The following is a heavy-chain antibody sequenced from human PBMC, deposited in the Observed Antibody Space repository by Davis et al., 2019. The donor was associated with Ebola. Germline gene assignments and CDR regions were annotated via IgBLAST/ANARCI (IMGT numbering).Heavy chain of an antibody. D-gene: IGHD4-17*01. CDR3: ARESYGDYLSDY. CDR1: GYTFTSYA. CDR2: IYTGNGNT. Sequence: ASVKVSCKASGYTFTSYAMNWVRQAPGQGFEWLGWIYTGNGNTKYSQKFEGRVIITRDTSANTVYIELSSLGFEDTAVYYCARESYGDYLSDYWGQGTLVIVSS. J-gene: IGHJ4*02. V-gene: IGHV1-3*04.